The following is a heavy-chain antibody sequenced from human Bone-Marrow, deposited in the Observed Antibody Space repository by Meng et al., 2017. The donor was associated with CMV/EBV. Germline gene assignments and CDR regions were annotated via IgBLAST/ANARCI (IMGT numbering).Heavy chain of an antibody. CDR2: SNWDGVST. V-gene: IGHV3-43*01. CDR1: IVEDSS. D-gene: IGHD2-2*01. CDR3: AKPCQRLVVPAASGFDY. Sequence: IVEDSSMHWVRQAPGKGLEWVSLSNWDGVSTFYADPLKGRFTISRDNRKNSLYLQMNSLTPEDSALYYCAKPCQRLVVPAASGFDYWGRGTLVTVSS. J-gene: IGHJ4*02.